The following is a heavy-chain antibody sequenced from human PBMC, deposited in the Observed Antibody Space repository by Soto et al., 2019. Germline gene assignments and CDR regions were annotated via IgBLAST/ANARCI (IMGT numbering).Heavy chain of an antibody. Sequence: PGGSLRVSCEASGLTVSSYAMHWVRQAPGKGLEWVAVISYDGSNKYYADSVKGRFTISRDNSKNTQYLQMNSLRAEDTAVYYCARDLRSLSSGYYRSWGKGTIVNVSP. CDR2: ISYDGSNK. V-gene: IGHV3-30-3*01. CDR3: ARDLRSLSSGYYRS. CDR1: GLTVSSYA. J-gene: IGHJ5*02. D-gene: IGHD3-22*01.